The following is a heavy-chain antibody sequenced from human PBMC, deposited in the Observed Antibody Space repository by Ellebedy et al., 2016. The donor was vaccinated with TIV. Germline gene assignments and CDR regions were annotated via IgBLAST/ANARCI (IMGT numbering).Heavy chain of an antibody. V-gene: IGHV3-30-3*01. CDR1: GFTFSNYA. Sequence: GESLKISXAASGFTFSNYALSWVRQAPGKGLEWVAVISYDGSNKYYADSVKGRFTISRDNSKNTLYLQMNSLRAEDTAVYYCAKDGGNTVMDVWGQGTTVTVSS. D-gene: IGHD4-23*01. CDR2: ISYDGSNK. CDR3: AKDGGNTVMDV. J-gene: IGHJ6*02.